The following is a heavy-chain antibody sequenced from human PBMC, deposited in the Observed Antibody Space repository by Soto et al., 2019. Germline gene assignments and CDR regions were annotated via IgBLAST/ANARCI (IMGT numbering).Heavy chain of an antibody. CDR3: ARHNIETGYFDY. J-gene: IGHJ4*02. CDR1: GGSIFRSSYY. CDR2: IFYSGGT. Sequence: SETLSLTCTFSGGSIFRSSYYWGWIRQPPGKGLEWMGTIFYSGGTYYNPSLKSRVTMSVDTSKNQFSLKLSSVTAADTAVYYCARHNIETGYFDYWGQGTLVTVSS. V-gene: IGHV4-39*01. D-gene: IGHD3-9*01.